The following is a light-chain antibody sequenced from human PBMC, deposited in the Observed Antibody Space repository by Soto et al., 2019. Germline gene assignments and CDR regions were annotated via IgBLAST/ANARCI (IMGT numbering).Light chain of an antibody. CDR2: TAS. CDR3: QQYSSHST. Sequence: DIQMTQSPSTLSASVGDRVTITCRASQSITTWLAWYQQKPGKAPNLLIHTASSLRSGVPPRFSGSGSGTEFTLTITSLQPDDFATYYCQQYSSHSTFGQGTKLEIK. CDR1: QSITTW. J-gene: IGKJ2*01. V-gene: IGKV1-5*01.